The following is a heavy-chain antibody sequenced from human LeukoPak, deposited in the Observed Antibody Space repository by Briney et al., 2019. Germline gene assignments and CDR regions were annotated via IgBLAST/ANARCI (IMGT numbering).Heavy chain of an antibody. Sequence: PSETLSLTCTVSGGSISSYYWSWIRQPPGKGLEWMGSAYYTGDTYYNPSLASRLTLSVATSTNQFSLKLSSATAADTAIYFCATQQSPGWPPRGDDYWGQGILVTVSS. CDR1: GGSISSYY. J-gene: IGHJ4*02. CDR3: ATQQSPGWPPRGDDY. CDR2: AYYTGDT. V-gene: IGHV4-59*04. D-gene: IGHD6-19*01.